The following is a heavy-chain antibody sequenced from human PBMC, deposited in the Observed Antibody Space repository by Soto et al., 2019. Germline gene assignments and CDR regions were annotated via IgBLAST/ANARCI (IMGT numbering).Heavy chain of an antibody. CDR1: GYTLTELS. CDR2: FDPEDGET. CDR3: ARAIRGYYDSSGPQSRYYYYYYGMDV. J-gene: IGHJ6*02. D-gene: IGHD3-22*01. V-gene: IGHV1-24*01. Sequence: ASVKVSCKVSGYTLTELSMHRVRQAPGKGLEWMGGFDPEDGETIYAQKFQGRVTMTEDTSTDTAYMELSSLRSEDTAVYYCARAIRGYYDSSGPQSRYYYYYYGMDVWGQGTTVTVSS.